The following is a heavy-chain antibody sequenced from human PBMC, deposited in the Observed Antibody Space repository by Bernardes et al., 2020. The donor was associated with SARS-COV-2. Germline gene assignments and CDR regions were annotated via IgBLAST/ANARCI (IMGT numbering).Heavy chain of an antibody. CDR3: VRAKWVQFMSPIHLDY. V-gene: IGHV3-7*01. Sequence: GGSLRLSCAASGFTFSDYWMNWVRQAPGKGLEWVATVKEDGSEKYYVDSVKGRFTISRDNAKKSVYLQMNSLRAEDTAVYYCVRAKWVQFMSPIHLDYWGKGILVTVPS. D-gene: IGHD1-1*01. CDR1: GFTFSDYW. J-gene: IGHJ4*02. CDR2: VKEDGSEK.